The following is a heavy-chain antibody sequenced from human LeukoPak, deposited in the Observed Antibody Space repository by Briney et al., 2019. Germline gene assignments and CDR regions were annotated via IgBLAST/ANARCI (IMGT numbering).Heavy chain of an antibody. D-gene: IGHD3-22*01. V-gene: IGHV4-39*01. J-gene: IGHJ1*01. Sequence: PSETLSLTCTVSGSSISSSSYYWGWIRQPPGKGLEWIGSIYYSGSTYYNPSLKSRVTISVDTSKNQFSLKLSSVTAADTAVYYCATYYYDSRYFQHWGQGTLVTVSS. CDR3: ATYYYDSRYFQH. CDR2: IYYSGST. CDR1: GSSISSSSYY.